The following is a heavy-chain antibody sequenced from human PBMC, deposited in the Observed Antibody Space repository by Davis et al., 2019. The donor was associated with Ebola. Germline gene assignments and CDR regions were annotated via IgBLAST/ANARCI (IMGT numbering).Heavy chain of an antibody. D-gene: IGHD6-19*01. Sequence: SETLSLTCAVYGGSFSGYYWSWIRQSPGKGLEWIGEINHSGSTNYNPSLKSRVTISVDTSKNQFSLKLSSVTAADTAVYYCARRDGSSGWYNYYGMDVWGQGTTVTVSS. V-gene: IGHV4-34*01. CDR1: GGSFSGYY. CDR3: ARRDGSSGWYNYYGMDV. CDR2: INHSGST. J-gene: IGHJ6*02.